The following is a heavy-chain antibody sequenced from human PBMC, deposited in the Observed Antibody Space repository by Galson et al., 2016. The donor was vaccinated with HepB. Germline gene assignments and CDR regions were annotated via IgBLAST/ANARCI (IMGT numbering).Heavy chain of an antibody. CDR3: ARSYYDFWSGLGH. D-gene: IGHD3-3*01. CDR1: GFTVRSNY. CDR2: IYSGGYT. Sequence: SLRLSCAASGFTVRSNYMTWVRQAPGQGLEWVSVIYSGGYTYYADSVKGRFTISRDDSKNTVYLQMNSLRAEDTAVYYCARSYYDFWSGLGHWGQGTLVTVSS. V-gene: IGHV3-53*01. J-gene: IGHJ4*02.